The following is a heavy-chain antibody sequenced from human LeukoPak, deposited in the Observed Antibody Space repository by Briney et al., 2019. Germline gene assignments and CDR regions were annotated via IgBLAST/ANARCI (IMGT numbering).Heavy chain of an antibody. Sequence: ASVKVSCKASGYTFSDYFMHWVRQAPGQGLEWMGWISPEGGDTHYAQRFQGRVTMTRDTTISTAYMELTSLSSDDTAVYYCARNDGHNSKYFDFWGQGTLVTVSS. CDR3: ARNDGHNSKYFDF. CDR1: GYTFSDYF. CDR2: ISPEGGDT. D-gene: IGHD1-1*01. J-gene: IGHJ4*02. V-gene: IGHV1-2*02.